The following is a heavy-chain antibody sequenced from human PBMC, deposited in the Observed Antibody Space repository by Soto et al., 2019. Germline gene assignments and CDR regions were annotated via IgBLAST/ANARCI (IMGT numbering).Heavy chain of an antibody. J-gene: IGHJ3*01. CDR2: LTPLYGTA. CDR3: VRGLTLGYRSGGDGFDV. CDR1: GGIFKTDA. Sequence: QVHLEQSGAEVKKPGSSVKVSCKASGGIFKTDAVAWVRQAPGQGLEWVGGLTPLYGTANYAQKFQGRVTITADESTGAAYMEVSSLRAEDTAVYYCVRGLTLGYRSGGDGFDVWGQGTMVTVSS. D-gene: IGHD5-18*01. V-gene: IGHV1-69*01.